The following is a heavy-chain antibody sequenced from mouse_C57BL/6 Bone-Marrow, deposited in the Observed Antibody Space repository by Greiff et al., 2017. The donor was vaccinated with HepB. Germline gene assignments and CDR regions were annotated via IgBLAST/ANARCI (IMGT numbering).Heavy chain of an antibody. CDR3: ARKGRRDYAMDY. V-gene: IGHV1-52*01. Sequence: QVQLQQPGAELVRPGSSVKLSCKASGYTFTSYWMHWVKQRPIQGLEWIGNIDPSDSATHYNQKFKDKATLTVDKSSSTAYMQLSSLTSEDSAVYYGARKGRRDYAMDYWGQGTSVTVSS. CDR1: GYTFTSYW. CDR2: IDPSDSAT. J-gene: IGHJ4*01.